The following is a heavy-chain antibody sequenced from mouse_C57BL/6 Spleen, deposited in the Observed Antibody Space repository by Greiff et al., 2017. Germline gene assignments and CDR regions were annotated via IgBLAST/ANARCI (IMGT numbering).Heavy chain of an antibody. CDR1: GFTFSNYW. D-gene: IGHD2-2*01. J-gene: IGHJ2*01. CDR2: IRLKSDNYAT. Sequence: EVQLVESGGGLVQPGGSMKLSCVASGFTFSNYWMNWVRQSPEKGLEWVAQIRLKSDNYATHYAESGKGRFTISSDDSKSSVYLQMHSLRAEDNRIYYYRALIYAYDKARVGYWGQGTTLTVSS. CDR3: RALIYAYDKARVGY. V-gene: IGHV6-3*01.